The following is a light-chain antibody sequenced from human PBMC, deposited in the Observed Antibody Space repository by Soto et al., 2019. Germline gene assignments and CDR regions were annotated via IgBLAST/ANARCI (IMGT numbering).Light chain of an antibody. CDR3: QQSYSTPLST. J-gene: IGKJ5*01. Sequence: DIQMTQAPSSLSASVGDRVTITCRASQSIRSYLNWYQQKPGKAPKLLLYAASSLQSGVPSRFSGSGSGTDFTLPISSLQTKAFATYVRQQSYSTPLSTLGPGTRLET. V-gene: IGKV1-39*01. CDR1: QSIRSY. CDR2: AAS.